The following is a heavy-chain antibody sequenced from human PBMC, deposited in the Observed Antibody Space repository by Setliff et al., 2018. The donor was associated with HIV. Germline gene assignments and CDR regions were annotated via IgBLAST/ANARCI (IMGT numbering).Heavy chain of an antibody. CDR2: ISWDGYNT. CDR3: ARRAGYASTYHREDYHYLDV. V-gene: IGHV3-43*01. J-gene: IGHJ6*03. CDR1: GFTFDDYT. Sequence: GGSLRLSCAASGFTFDDYTMHWVRQAPGKAPEWVSLISWDGYNTYYADSVQGRFTISRDDGGSYLQMNSLRVEDTGVYFCARRAGYASTYHREDYHYLDVWGKGTTVTVSS. D-gene: IGHD2-2*01.